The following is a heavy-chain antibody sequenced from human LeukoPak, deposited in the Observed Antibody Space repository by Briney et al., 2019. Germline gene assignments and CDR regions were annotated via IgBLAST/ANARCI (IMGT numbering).Heavy chain of an antibody. CDR1: GFTFSTYA. Sequence: GGSLRLSCAASGFTFSTYAMSWVRQAPEKGLEWVSTISGSGGGTYYADSVKGRFTISRDNSKNTLYLQMNSLRAEDTAVYYCARTPPGGWYGSLDYWGQGTLVTVSS. CDR2: ISGSGGGT. V-gene: IGHV3-23*01. D-gene: IGHD6-19*01. CDR3: ARTPPGGWYGSLDY. J-gene: IGHJ4*02.